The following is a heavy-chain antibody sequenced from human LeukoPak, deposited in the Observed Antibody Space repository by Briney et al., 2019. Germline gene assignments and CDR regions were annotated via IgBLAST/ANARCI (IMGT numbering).Heavy chain of an antibody. D-gene: IGHD3-3*01. CDR3: ARGLWSAHRREYYFDS. CDR2: INAGNGDT. Sequence: VASVKVSCKASGYTFTNYAVNWLRQAPGQRLEWMGWINAGNGDTKFSQNYQARVTNTRDASASTAYMELSSLTSEDTAVYFCARGLWSAHRREYYFDSWGQGTLVTVSS. J-gene: IGHJ4*02. CDR1: GYTFTNYA. V-gene: IGHV1-3*01.